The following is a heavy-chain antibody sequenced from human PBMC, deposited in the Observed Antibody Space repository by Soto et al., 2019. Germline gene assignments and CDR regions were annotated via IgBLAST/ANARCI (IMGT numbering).Heavy chain of an antibody. CDR2: MYYSGST. J-gene: IGHJ3*02. CDR3: ARGRGGWFINQLLNAFDI. Sequence: QVQLQESGPGLVKPSETLSLTCTVSGGSISSYYWSWIRQPPGKGLEWIGYMYYSGSTNYNPSLKSRATISVDTSTNQFSLKLSSVTAADTAVYYCARGRGGWFINQLLNAFDIWGQGTMVTVSS. V-gene: IGHV4-59*01. D-gene: IGHD2-2*01. CDR1: GGSISSYY.